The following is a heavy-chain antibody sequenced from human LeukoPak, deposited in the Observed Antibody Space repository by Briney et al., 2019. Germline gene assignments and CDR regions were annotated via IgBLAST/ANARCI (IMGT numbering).Heavy chain of an antibody. CDR1: GGYISSYY. J-gene: IGHJ3*02. Sequence: SETLSLTCTVSGGYISSYYWSWIRQRPGKGLEWIGYIYYSGSTNYNPSLKSRVTISVDTSKNQFSLKLSSVTAADTAVYYCARELRNAFDIWGQGTMVTVSS. V-gene: IGHV4-59*12. CDR3: ARELRNAFDI. CDR2: IYYSGST.